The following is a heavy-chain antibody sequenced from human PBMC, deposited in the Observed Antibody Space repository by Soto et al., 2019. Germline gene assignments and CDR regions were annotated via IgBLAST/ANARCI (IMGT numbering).Heavy chain of an antibody. CDR2: IYHSEST. Sequence: QVQLQESGPGLVKPSGTLSLTCAVSGASTRRSNWWSWVRQPPGKGLEWIGEIYHSESTNYNPSLKSRVTISVDESKNEFSLRLTSVTAADTAVYYCARAGPQGYCSAGNCQRWFDSWGQGTLVTVSS. CDR1: GASTRRSNW. CDR3: ARAGPQGYCSAGNCQRWFDS. J-gene: IGHJ5*01. V-gene: IGHV4-4*02. D-gene: IGHD2-15*01.